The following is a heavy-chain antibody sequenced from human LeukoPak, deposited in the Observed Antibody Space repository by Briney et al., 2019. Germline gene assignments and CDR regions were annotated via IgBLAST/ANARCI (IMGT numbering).Heavy chain of an antibody. D-gene: IGHD3-22*01. CDR3: ATYYYDSSEEYFQH. V-gene: IGHV1-69*06. CDR1: GGTFSSYA. CDR2: IIPIFGTA. J-gene: IGHJ1*01. Sequence: SVKVSCKASGGTFSSYAISWVRQAPGQGLEWMGRIIPIFGTANYAQKFQGRVTITADKSTSTAYMELSSLRSEETAVYYCATYYYDSSEEYFQHWGQGTLVTVSS.